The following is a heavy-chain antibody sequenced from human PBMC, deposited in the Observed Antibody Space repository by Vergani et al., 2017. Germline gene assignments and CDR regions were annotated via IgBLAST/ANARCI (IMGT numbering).Heavy chain of an antibody. CDR1: GFTFSSYA. D-gene: IGHD3-3*01. V-gene: IGHV3-23*01. CDR3: AKLPPYDFWSGYLSYYYYMDV. Sequence: EVQLLESGGGLVQPGGSLRLSCAASGFTFSSYAMSWVRQAPGKGLEWVSAISGSGGSTYYADSVKGRFTISRENSKNTLYLQMNSLRAEDTAVYYCAKLPPYDFWSGYLSYYYYMDVWGKGTTVTVSS. CDR2: ISGSGGST. J-gene: IGHJ6*03.